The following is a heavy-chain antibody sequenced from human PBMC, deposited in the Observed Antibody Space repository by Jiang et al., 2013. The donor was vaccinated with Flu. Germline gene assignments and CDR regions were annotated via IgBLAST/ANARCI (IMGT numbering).Heavy chain of an antibody. CDR3: ARGSKTWVRGVHPKYYYYGMDV. CDR1: GGSFSGYY. Sequence: LKPSETLSLTCDDYGGSFSGYYWSWIRQPPGKGLEWIGEINHSGSTNYNPSLKSRVTISVDTSKNQFSLKLSSVTAADTAVYYCARGSKTWVRGVHPKYYYYGMDVWGKGTTVTVSS. V-gene: IGHV4-34*01. CDR2: INHSGST. D-gene: IGHD3-10*01. J-gene: IGHJ6*04.